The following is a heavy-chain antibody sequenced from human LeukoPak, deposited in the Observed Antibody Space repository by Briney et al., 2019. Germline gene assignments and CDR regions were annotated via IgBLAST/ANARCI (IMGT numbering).Heavy chain of an antibody. V-gene: IGHV4-39*02. D-gene: IGHD1-26*01. CDR3: ARDWVGSYGSRQFDY. J-gene: IGHJ4*02. Sequence: KPSETLSLTCTVSGGSISSSSYNWGWIRQPPGKGLEWIGSIYYSGSTYYNPSLKSRVTISVDTSKNQFSLKLSSVTAADTAVYYCARDWVGSYGSRQFDYWGQGTLVTVSS. CDR1: GGSISSSSYN. CDR2: IYYSGST.